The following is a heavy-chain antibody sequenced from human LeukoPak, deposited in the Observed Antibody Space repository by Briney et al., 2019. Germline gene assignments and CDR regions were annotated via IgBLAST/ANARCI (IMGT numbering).Heavy chain of an antibody. CDR3: ARSKPYDYVWGSYRYSDRLFDY. CDR2: ISAYNGNT. CDR1: GYTFTSYG. Sequence: ASVKVSCKASGYTFTSYGISWVRQAPGQGLEWMGWISAYNGNTNYAQKLQGRVTMTTDTSTSTAYMELRSLRSDDTAVYYCARSKPYDYVWGSYRYSDRLFDYWGQGTLVTVSS. J-gene: IGHJ4*02. D-gene: IGHD3-16*02. V-gene: IGHV1-18*01.